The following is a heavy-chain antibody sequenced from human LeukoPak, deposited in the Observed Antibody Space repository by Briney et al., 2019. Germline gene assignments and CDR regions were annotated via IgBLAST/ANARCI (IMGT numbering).Heavy chain of an antibody. J-gene: IGHJ4*02. Sequence: GGSLTLSCAASGFTFSSYEMNWVRQAPGKGLEWVSYISTSGSTIYYADSVKGRFTISRGNDKTSLYLQMNSLRAEDTAVYYCARDGPVVTTPFDNWGQGTLVTVSS. V-gene: IGHV3-48*03. CDR1: GFTFSSYE. CDR3: ARDGPVVTTPFDN. D-gene: IGHD4-23*01. CDR2: ISTSGSTI.